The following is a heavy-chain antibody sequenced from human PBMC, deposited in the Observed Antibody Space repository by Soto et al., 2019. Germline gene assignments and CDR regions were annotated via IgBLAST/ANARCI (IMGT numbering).Heavy chain of an antibody. CDR1: GFTFSSYA. CDR3: AKVRTPNDLTRQYFDY. J-gene: IGHJ4*02. CDR2: ISGSGGST. Sequence: GGSLRLSCAASGFTFSSYAMSWVRQAPGKGLEWVSAISGSGGSTYYADSVKGRFTISRDNSKNTLYLQMNSLRAEDTAVYYCAKVRTPNDLTRQYFDYWGQGSPVTVSS. D-gene: IGHD3-3*01. V-gene: IGHV3-23*01.